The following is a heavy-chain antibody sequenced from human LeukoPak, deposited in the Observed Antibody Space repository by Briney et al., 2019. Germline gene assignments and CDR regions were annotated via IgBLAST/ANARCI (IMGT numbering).Heavy chain of an antibody. J-gene: IGHJ4*02. CDR2: FDPEDGET. Sequence: ASVKVSCKVSGYTLTELSMHWVRQAPGKGLEWMGGFDPEDGETIYAQKFQGRVTMTEDTSTDTAYMELSSLRSEDTAVYYCAIRGYRRYYFDYWGQGTLVTVSS. CDR1: GYTLTELS. CDR3: AIRGYRRYYFDY. D-gene: IGHD5-18*01. V-gene: IGHV1-24*01.